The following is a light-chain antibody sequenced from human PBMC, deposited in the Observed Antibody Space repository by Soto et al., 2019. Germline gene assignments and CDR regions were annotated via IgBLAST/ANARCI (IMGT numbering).Light chain of an antibody. CDR1: SGSVSTSHH. Sequence: QTVVTQEPSFSVSPGGTVTLTCGLSSGSVSTSHHPTWYQQTPGQPPRTLIYSTNIRSSGVPDRFSGSILENKAALTITGAQADDECDYHCVLFIGRGTSLFGGGTKLTVL. J-gene: IGLJ3*02. CDR3: VLFIGRGTSL. CDR2: STN. V-gene: IGLV8-61*01.